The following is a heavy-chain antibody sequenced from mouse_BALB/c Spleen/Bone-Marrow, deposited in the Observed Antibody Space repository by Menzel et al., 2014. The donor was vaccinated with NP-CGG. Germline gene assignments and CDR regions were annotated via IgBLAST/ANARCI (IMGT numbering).Heavy chain of an antibody. J-gene: IGHJ4*01. CDR1: GFTFSSYY. Sequence: SGGGLVKLGGSLKLSCAASGFTFSSYYMSWVRQNPEKRLELVAAINRNGGSIYYPDTVQGRFTISRDNAKNTLYLQMSSLKSEDTALYYCARQDYGYDGGAMDYWGQGTSVTVSS. V-gene: IGHV5-6-2*01. D-gene: IGHD2-2*01. CDR2: INRNGGSI. CDR3: ARQDYGYDGGAMDY.